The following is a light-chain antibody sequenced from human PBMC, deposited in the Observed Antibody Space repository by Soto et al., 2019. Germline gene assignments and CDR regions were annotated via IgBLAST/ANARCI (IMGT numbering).Light chain of an antibody. Sequence: DIQMTQSPSTLSASVGGSVTITCRASQTISIWLAWYQQKPGKAPKLLIYKASDLGSGVPSTFSGSASGTEFTLTISSLQPDDFATYYCLQYNSYPWTFGQGTKVEI. CDR1: QTISIW. CDR2: KAS. J-gene: IGKJ1*01. CDR3: LQYNSYPWT. V-gene: IGKV1-5*03.